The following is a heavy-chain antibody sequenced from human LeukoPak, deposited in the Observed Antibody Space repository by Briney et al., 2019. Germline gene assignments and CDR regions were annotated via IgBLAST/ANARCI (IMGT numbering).Heavy chain of an antibody. CDR1: GGSISGSY. Sequence: SETLSLTCTVSGGSISGSYWSWIRQPAGKGLEWIGRIYTSGSTNYNPSLKSRVTISVDTSKNQFSLKLSSVTAADTAVYYCARVSYYDSSGYSYGYFQHWGQGTLVTVSS. V-gene: IGHV4-4*07. D-gene: IGHD3-22*01. CDR3: ARVSYYDSSGYSYGYFQH. J-gene: IGHJ1*01. CDR2: IYTSGST.